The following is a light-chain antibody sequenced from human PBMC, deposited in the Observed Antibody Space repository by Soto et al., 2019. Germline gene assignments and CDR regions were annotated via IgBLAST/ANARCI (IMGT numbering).Light chain of an antibody. CDR3: AAWDGSLTGYV. Sequence: QSVLTQPPSASETPGQRVTISCSGSNSNVGSQTVNWYQQLPGKAPKLLIHTTNQRPSGVPDRFSGSKSGTSATLAISGLQSEDEAEYFCAAWDGSLTGYVFGTGTKLTVL. CDR1: NSNVGSQT. V-gene: IGLV1-44*01. CDR2: TTN. J-gene: IGLJ1*01.